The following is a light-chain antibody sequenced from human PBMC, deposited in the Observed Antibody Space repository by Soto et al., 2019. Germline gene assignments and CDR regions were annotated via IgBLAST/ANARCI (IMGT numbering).Light chain of an antibody. Sequence: DIQMTQSPSTLSASVGDRVTITCRASQSISVGLAWYQQKPGKGPKLLVYKASNLESGVPSRFSGSGSGPQFTLTISSLQPDDFATYYCQQYNSYSETFGQGTKVVIK. CDR2: KAS. J-gene: IGKJ1*01. CDR3: QQYNSYSET. V-gene: IGKV1-5*03. CDR1: QSISVG.